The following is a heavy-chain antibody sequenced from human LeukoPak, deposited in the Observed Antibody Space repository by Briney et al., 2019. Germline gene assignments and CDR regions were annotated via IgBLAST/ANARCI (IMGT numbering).Heavy chain of an antibody. D-gene: IGHD6-19*01. CDR3: ARGGTGYSSGWLRAFDI. CDR1: GGTFSSYA. CDR2: IIPIFGTA. V-gene: IGHV1-69*06. J-gene: IGHJ3*02. Sequence: ASVKVSCKASGGTFSSYAISWVRQAPGQGLEWMGGIIPIFGTANYAQKFQGRVTITADKSTSTAYMELSSLRSDDTAVYYCARGGTGYSSGWLRAFDIWGQGTMVTVSS.